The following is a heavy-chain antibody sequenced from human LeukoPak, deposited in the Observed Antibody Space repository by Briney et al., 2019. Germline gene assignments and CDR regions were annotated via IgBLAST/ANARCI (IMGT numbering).Heavy chain of an antibody. D-gene: IGHD3-16*01. J-gene: IGHJ6*02. CDR2: ISYDGSNK. V-gene: IGHV3-30-3*01. CDR3: ARGGGLDV. CDR1: GFAFSSCS. Sequence: GGSLRLSCAASGFAFSSCSMQWVRQAPGRGLEWVAVISYDGSNKYFADSVKGRFTISRDNAKNSLYLQMSNLRAEDTAVYFCARGGGLDVWGQGATVTVSS.